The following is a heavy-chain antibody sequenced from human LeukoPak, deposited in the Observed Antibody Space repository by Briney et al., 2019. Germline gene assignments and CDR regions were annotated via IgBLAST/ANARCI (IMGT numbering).Heavy chain of an antibody. V-gene: IGHV3-74*01. CDR2: VEPDGSYT. Sequence: GGSLRLSCAASGLTFSNAWMHWVRQAPGKGLVWVSCVEPDGSYTSYADSVKGRFTISRDNAKNTLYLQVNSLRADDTAVYYCTRGCSSPSCPADGCGQRTLVTV. CDR1: GLTFSNAW. J-gene: IGHJ4*02. CDR3: TRGCSSPSCPADG. D-gene: IGHD2-2*01.